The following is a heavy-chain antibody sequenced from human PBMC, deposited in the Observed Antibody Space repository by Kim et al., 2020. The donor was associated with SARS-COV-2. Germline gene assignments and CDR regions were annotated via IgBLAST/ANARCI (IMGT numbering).Heavy chain of an antibody. Sequence: SETLSLTCTVSGVSISSYYWSWIRQPPGKGLEYIGCIYYSASTDYNPSLKSRVTISVDTSKNQFSLKLSSVTAADTAVYYCARGRALDYWGQGTLATVSS. CDR2: IYYSAST. CDR1: GVSISSYY. J-gene: IGHJ4*02. V-gene: IGHV4-59*01. CDR3: ARGRALDY.